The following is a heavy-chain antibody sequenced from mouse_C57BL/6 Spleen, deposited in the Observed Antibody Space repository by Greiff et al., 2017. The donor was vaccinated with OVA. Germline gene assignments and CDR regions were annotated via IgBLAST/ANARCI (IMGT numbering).Heavy chain of an antibody. CDR1: GFSLTSYG. V-gene: IGHV2-2*01. J-gene: IGHJ4*01. CDR3: ARRAPYYAMDY. CDR2: IWSGGST. Sequence: VQLQQSGPGLVQPSQSLSITCTVSGFSLTSYGVHWVRQSPGKGLEWLGVIWSGGSTDYNAAFISRLSISKDNSKSQVFFKMNSLQADDTARYYCARRAPYYAMDYWGQGTSVTVSS.